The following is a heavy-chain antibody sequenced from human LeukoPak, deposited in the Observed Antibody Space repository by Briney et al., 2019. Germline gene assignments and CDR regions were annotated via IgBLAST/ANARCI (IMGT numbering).Heavy chain of an antibody. D-gene: IGHD3-22*01. V-gene: IGHV3-7*01. Sequence: DSVKGRFTMSRDNAKNSLYLQMISLRAEDTAVYYCARGGNYDSTIDYWGQGTLVTVSS. J-gene: IGHJ4*02. CDR3: ARGGNYDSTIDY.